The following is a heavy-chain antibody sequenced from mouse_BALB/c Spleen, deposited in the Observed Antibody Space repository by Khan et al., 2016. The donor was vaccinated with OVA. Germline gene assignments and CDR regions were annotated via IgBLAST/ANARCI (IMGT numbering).Heavy chain of an antibody. CDR2: INPGSGVT. Sequence: QVQLQQSGAELVRPGTSVKVSCKASGYAFTNYLIEWVKQRPGQGLEWIGVINPGSGVTNYNEKFKDKATLTSDKSSSTAYMQLSSLTSDDSAVYFCTRGGFGGFAYWGQGTLVTVSA. D-gene: IGHD3-1*01. CDR1: GYAFTNYL. CDR3: TRGGFGGFAY. J-gene: IGHJ3*01. V-gene: IGHV1-54*01.